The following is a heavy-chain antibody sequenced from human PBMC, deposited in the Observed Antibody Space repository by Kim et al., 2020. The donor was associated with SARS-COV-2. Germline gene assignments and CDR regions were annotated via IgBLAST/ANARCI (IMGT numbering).Heavy chain of an antibody. J-gene: IGHJ6*02. V-gene: IGHV1-3*01. D-gene: IGHD6-13*01. Sequence: ASVKVSCKASGYTFTSYAMHWVRQAPGQRLEWMGWINAGNGNTKYSQKFQGRVTITRDTSASTAYMELSSLRSEDTAVYYCARDEGVSGYSNQYGMDVWGQGTTVTVSS. CDR3: ARDEGVSGYSNQYGMDV. CDR1: GYTFTSYA. CDR2: INAGNGNT.